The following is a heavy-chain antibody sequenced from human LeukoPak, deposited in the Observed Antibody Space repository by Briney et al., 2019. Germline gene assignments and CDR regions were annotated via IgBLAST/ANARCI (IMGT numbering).Heavy chain of an antibody. CDR2: LYASGIT. Sequence: GGSLRLSCAASGFGVSVNYMSWVRQAPGKGLEWVSVLYASGITKYAGFVKGRFSISRDTSDNTLNLQMNGLGAEDSAVYYCARLSSGWFVDYWGQGTLVTVSS. J-gene: IGHJ4*02. V-gene: IGHV3-66*01. CDR3: ARLSSGWFVDY. D-gene: IGHD6-19*01. CDR1: GFGVSVNY.